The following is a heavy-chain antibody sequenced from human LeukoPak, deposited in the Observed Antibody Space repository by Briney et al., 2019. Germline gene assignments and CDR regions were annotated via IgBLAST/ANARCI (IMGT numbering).Heavy chain of an antibody. CDR3: ARERQQGHHFDY. J-gene: IGHJ4*02. D-gene: IGHD6-13*01. CDR2: ISSSSYYI. Sequence: GGSLRLSCAASGFTFSSYSMNWVRQAPGKGLEWISSISSSSYYIYYADSMKGRFTISRDNAKNSLYLQTNSLRAEDTAVYYCARERQQGHHFDYWGQGTLVTVSS. V-gene: IGHV3-21*01. CDR1: GFTFSSYS.